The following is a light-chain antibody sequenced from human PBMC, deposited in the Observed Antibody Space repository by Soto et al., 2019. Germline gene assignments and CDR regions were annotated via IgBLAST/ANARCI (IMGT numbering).Light chain of an antibody. V-gene: IGKV3-11*01. CDR2: DAS. Sequence: EIVLTQSPATLSLSPGERATLSCRASQSVSSYLAWYQQKPGQAPRLLIYDASNRATGIPARFSGSGSETDFTLTISSLEPEDFAVYFGQQRSAWPPWTFGQGTKVEIK. CDR1: QSVSSY. J-gene: IGKJ1*01. CDR3: QQRSAWPPWT.